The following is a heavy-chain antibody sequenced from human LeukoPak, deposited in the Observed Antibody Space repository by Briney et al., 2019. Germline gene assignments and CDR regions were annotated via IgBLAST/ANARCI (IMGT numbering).Heavy chain of an antibody. CDR3: AREEHSSGWYRANFDY. J-gene: IGHJ4*02. CDR1: GYSFVLYG. V-gene: IGHV1-69*13. CDR2: IIPIFGTA. D-gene: IGHD6-19*01. Sequence: SVKVSCKASGYSFVLYGISWVRQAPGQGLEWMGGIIPIFGTANYAQKFQGRVTITADESTSTAYMELSSLRSEDTAVYYCAREEHSSGWYRANFDYWGQGTLVTVSS.